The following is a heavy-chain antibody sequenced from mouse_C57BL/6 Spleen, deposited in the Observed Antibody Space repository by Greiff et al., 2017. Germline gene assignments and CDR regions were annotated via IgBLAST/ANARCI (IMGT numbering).Heavy chain of an antibody. J-gene: IGHJ3*01. Sequence: QVQLQQPGAELVKPGASVKLSCKASGYTFTSYWMQWVKQRPGQGLEWIGEIDPSDSYTNYNQKFKGKATLTVDTSSSTAYMQLSSLTSEDSAVYYCARYGDYDGGFAYWGQGTLVTVSA. D-gene: IGHD2-4*01. CDR2: IDPSDSYT. CDR3: ARYGDYDGGFAY. CDR1: GYTFTSYW. V-gene: IGHV1-50*01.